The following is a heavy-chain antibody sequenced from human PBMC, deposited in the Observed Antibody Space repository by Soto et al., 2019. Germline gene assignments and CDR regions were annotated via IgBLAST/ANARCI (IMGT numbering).Heavy chain of an antibody. CDR2: IKQDGSEK. J-gene: IGHJ5*02. CDR3: AREFIAVSYNWFDP. Sequence: HPGGSLRLSCAASGFTFSSYWMSWVRQAPGKGLEWVANIKQDGSEKYYVDSVKGRFTISRDNAKNSLYLQMNSLRAEDTAVYYCAREFIAVSYNWFDPWGQGTLVTVSS. V-gene: IGHV3-7*05. CDR1: GFTFSSYW. D-gene: IGHD6-19*01.